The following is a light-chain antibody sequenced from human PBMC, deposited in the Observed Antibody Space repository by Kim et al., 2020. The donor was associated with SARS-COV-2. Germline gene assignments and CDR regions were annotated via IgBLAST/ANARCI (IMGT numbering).Light chain of an antibody. CDR2: GGS. Sequence: LALSPGDRATRSCRASESLLSSFLALFQQRPGQAPRLLIYGGSRRATGIPDRFSGGGSGTEFTLTISRLEPEDFAMYYCQNYAGAFGQGTKVDIK. J-gene: IGKJ1*01. V-gene: IGKV3-20*01. CDR3: QNYAGA. CDR1: ESLLSSF.